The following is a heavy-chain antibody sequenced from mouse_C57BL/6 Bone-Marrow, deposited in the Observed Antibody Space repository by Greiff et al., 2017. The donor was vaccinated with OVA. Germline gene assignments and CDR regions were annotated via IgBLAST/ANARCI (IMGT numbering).Heavy chain of an antibody. J-gene: IGHJ3*01. CDR1: GFTFSDYG. V-gene: IGHV5-17*01. CDR2: ISSGSSTI. Sequence: EVKLVESGGGLVKPGGSLKLSCAASGFTFSDYGMHWVRQAPEKGLEWVAYISSGSSTIYYADTVKGRFTISRDNAKNTLFLQMTSLRSEDTAMYYCARGGPWFAYWGQGTLVTVSA. CDR3: ARGGPWFAY.